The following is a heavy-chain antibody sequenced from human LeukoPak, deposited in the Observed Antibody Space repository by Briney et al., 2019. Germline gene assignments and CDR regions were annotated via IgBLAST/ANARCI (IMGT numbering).Heavy chain of an antibody. Sequence: SVKVSCEASGFTFTSSAMQWVRQARGQRVEWRGWIVVGSGNTNYAQKFQERVTITRDMSTSTAYMELTSLRSEDTAVYYCAADLNYYDSSGSGDYWGQGTLVTVSS. CDR1: GFTFTSSA. CDR3: AADLNYYDSSGSGDY. J-gene: IGHJ4*02. D-gene: IGHD3-22*01. CDR2: IVVGSGNT. V-gene: IGHV1-58*02.